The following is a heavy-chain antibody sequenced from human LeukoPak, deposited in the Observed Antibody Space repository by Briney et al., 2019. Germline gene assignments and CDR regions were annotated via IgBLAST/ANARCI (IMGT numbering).Heavy chain of an antibody. CDR2: IIPIFGTA. J-gene: IGHJ4*02. Sequence: SVKVSCKASGGTFSIYAISWVRQAPGQGLEWMGGIIPIFGTANYAQKFQGRVTITADESTSTAYMELSSLRSEDTAVYYCARERGGDYPTRDFDYWGQGTLVTVSS. CDR3: ARERGGDYPTRDFDY. D-gene: IGHD2-21*02. CDR1: GGTFSIYA. V-gene: IGHV1-69*13.